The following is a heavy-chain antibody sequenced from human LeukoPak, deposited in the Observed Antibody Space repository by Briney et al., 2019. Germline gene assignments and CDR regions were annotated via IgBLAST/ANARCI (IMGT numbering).Heavy chain of an antibody. D-gene: IGHD4-17*01. J-gene: IGHJ1*01. Sequence: GGSLRLSCAASGFTFSSYSMNWVRQAPGKGLEWVSVIGGSGGSTYYADSVTGRFTISRDNSKNTLYLQMNSLRAEDTAVYYCAKEIYGDSTGGRFQYWGQGTLVTVSS. V-gene: IGHV3-23*01. CDR2: IGGSGGST. CDR3: AKEIYGDSTGGRFQY. CDR1: GFTFSSYS.